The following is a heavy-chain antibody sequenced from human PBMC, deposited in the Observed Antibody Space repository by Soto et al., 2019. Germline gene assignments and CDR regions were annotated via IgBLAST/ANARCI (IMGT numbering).Heavy chain of an antibody. CDR3: ARATRGGHGYIDM. CDR2: ISGSGEYT. J-gene: IGHJ4*01. D-gene: IGHD6-25*01. CDR1: GFSFNNYA. Sequence: EVQLLQSGGGLEQRGGSLRLSCTASGFSFNNYAGTWVRLASGRGLEYVSSISGSGEYTYYTDSVKGRFTLSRDTSRNTLFLQMNSLGDDDSGIYFCARATRGGHGYIDMWGQGTLVTVSS. V-gene: IGHV3-23*01.